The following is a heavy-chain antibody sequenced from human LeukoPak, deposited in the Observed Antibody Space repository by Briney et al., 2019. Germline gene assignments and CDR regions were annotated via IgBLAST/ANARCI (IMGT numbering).Heavy chain of an antibody. J-gene: IGHJ6*03. V-gene: IGHV4-38-2*02. CDR1: GYSISSGSY. CDR2: IYHSGNT. CDR3: ARFYCSSTTCYAPSFGYYYYMDV. Sequence: SETLSLTCTVSGYSISSGSYWGWIRQPPGKGLEWIGSIYHSGNTYYNPSLKSRVTISVDTSKNQFSLKLSSVTAADTAMYYCARFYCSSTTCYAPSFGYYYYMDVWGKGTTVTVSS. D-gene: IGHD2-2*01.